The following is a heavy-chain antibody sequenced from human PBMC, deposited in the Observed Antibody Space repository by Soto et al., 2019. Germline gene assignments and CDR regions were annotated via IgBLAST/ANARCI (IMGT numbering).Heavy chain of an antibody. CDR1: GYTFTSYY. J-gene: IGHJ5*02. V-gene: IGHV1-46*01. CDR2: INPSGGST. Sequence: VKVSFKASGYTFTSYYMHWVRQAPGQGLEWMGIINPSGGSTSYAQKFQGRVTMTRDTSTSTVYMELSSLRSEDTAVYYCARRHDSSGYSRSFWFDPWGQGTLVTVSS. CDR3: ARRHDSSGYSRSFWFDP. D-gene: IGHD3-22*01.